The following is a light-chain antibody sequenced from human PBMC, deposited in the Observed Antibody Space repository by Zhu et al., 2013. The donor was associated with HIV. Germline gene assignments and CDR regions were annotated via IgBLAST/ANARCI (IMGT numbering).Light chain of an antibody. J-gene: IGKJ4*02. CDR3: QQSYNTPPTS. CDR2: GAS. CDR1: QSVSSN. V-gene: IGKV3-15*01. Sequence: EIVMTQSPATLSVSPGERATLSCRASQSVSSNLAWYQQKPGQAPRLLIYGASTRATDIPARFSGSGSATDFTLTISSLQPEDIASYSCQQSYNTPPTSFDGRD.